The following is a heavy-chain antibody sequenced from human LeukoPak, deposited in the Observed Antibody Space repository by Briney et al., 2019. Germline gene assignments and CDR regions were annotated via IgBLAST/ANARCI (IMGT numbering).Heavy chain of an antibody. V-gene: IGHV4-59*01. CDR3: ARSEMATGDFDY. Sequence: SETLSLTCTVSGNSISSYYWNRIRQPPGKGLEGIGYMYHSGSANYNPSLKSRVTISLDTSKNQLSLKLSSVTAADTDVYYCARSEMATGDFDYWGQGTLVTVSS. CDR1: GNSISSYY. J-gene: IGHJ4*02. CDR2: MYHSGSA. D-gene: IGHD5-24*01.